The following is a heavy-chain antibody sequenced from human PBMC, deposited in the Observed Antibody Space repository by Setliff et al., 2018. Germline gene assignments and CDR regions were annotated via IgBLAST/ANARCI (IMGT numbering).Heavy chain of an antibody. CDR2: IYYSGST. Sequence: GSLRLSCAASGFRFSSFWMGWVRQAPGKGLEWIGSIYYSGSTYYNPSLKSRVTISVDTSKNQFSLKLSSVTAADTAVYYCARQGPRPQWLVKGSYNWFDPWGQGTLVTVSS. V-gene: IGHV4-39*01. D-gene: IGHD6-19*01. CDR3: ARQGPRPQWLVKGSYNWFDP. J-gene: IGHJ5*02. CDR1: GFRFSSFW.